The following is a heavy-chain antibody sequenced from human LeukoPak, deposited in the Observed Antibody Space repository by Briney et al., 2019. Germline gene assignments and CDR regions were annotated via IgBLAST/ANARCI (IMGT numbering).Heavy chain of an antibody. CDR2: ISGSGGTT. D-gene: IGHD3-10*01. CDR1: GFTFSSYA. V-gene: IGHV3-23*01. Sequence: GGSLRLSCAASGFTFSSYAMSWVSQAPGKGLEWVSAISGSGGTTYYADSVKGRFTISRDNSKNTLYLQMNSLRAEDTAVYYCATSPLVQGVMVYWGQGTLVTVSS. CDR3: ATSPLVQGVMVY. J-gene: IGHJ4*02.